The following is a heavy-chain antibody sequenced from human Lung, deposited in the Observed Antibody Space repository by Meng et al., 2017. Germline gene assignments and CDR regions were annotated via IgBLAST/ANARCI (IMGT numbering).Heavy chain of an antibody. Sequence: VNLVESGGGVVRTGGVCVPSFAASVFTFDSSHMDWVRQVPGRGLEWVSDITWNGGVKRYADSVRGRFTISRDNAKNSLYLQMNSLTAEDTALYYCARASAGTNFDYWGQGTLVTVSS. CDR2: ITWNGGVK. CDR3: ARASAGTNFDY. J-gene: IGHJ4*02. CDR1: VFTFDSSH. D-gene: IGHD6-13*01. V-gene: IGHV3-20*03.